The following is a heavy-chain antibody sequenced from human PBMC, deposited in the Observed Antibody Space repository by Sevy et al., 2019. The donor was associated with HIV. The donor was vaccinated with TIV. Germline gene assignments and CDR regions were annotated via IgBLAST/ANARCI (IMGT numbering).Heavy chain of an antibody. J-gene: IGHJ6*02. CDR1: GFTFSGSA. D-gene: IGHD2-2*01. CDR3: TRPDIVVVPAVREDYYYGMDV. CDR2: IRSKANSYAT. Sequence: GGSLRLSCAASGFTFSGSAMHWVRQASGKGLEWVGRIRSKANSYATAYAASVKGRFTISRDDSKTTAYLQMNSLKTEDTAVYYCTRPDIVVVPAVREDYYYGMDVWGQGTTVTVSS. V-gene: IGHV3-73*01.